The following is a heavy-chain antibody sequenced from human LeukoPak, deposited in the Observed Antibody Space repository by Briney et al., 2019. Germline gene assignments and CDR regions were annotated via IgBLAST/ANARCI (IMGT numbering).Heavy chain of an antibody. V-gene: IGHV1-69*04. CDR2: IIPILGIA. Sequence: SVKVSCKASGGTFSSYAISWVRQAPGQGLEWMGRIIPILGIANYAQKFQGRVTITADKSTSTAYMELSSLRSEDTAVYYCARSGSSSWYEWFDHWGQGTLVTVSS. CDR3: ARSGSSSWYEWFDH. J-gene: IGHJ5*02. CDR1: GGTFSSYA. D-gene: IGHD6-13*01.